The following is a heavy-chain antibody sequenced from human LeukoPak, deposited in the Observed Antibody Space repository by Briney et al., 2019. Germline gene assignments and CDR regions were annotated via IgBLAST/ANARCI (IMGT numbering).Heavy chain of an antibody. V-gene: IGHV3-7*03. J-gene: IGHJ4*02. Sequence: GGSLRLSCAASGFTFSSYWMSWVRQAPGKGLEWVANIKQDGSEKYYVDSVKGRFTISRDDAKNSLYLQMNSLRAEDTAVYYCAKDPSTMVRGVDYYFDYWGQGTLVTVSS. D-gene: IGHD3-10*01. CDR3: AKDPSTMVRGVDYYFDY. CDR1: GFTFSSYW. CDR2: IKQDGSEK.